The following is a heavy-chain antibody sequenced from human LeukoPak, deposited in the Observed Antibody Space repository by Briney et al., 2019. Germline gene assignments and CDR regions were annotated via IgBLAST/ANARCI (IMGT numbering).Heavy chain of an antibody. CDR1: GFTFSSYG. V-gene: IGHV3-30*18. D-gene: IGHD3-16*01. CDR3: AKGGFGGVPHYYYGMDV. CDR2: ISYDGSNK. J-gene: IGHJ6*02. Sequence: GGSLRLSCAASGFTFSSYGMHWVRQAPGKGLEWVAVISYDGSNKYYADSVKGRFTISRDNSKNTLYLQMNSLRAEDTAVYYCAKGGFGGVPHYYYGMDVWGQGTTVTVSS.